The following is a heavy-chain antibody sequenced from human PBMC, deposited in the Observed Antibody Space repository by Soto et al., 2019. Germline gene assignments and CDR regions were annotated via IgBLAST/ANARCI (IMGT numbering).Heavy chain of an antibody. CDR3: ARDLDYYDSSTPGDY. J-gene: IGHJ4*02. CDR2: ISYDGSNK. Sequence: GGSLRLSCAASGFTFSSYAMHWVRQAPGKGLEWVAVISYDGSNKYYADSVKGRFTISRDNSKNTLYLQMNSLRAEDTAVYYCARDLDYYDSSTPGDYWGQGTLVTVSS. CDR1: GFTFSSYA. V-gene: IGHV3-30-3*01. D-gene: IGHD3-22*01.